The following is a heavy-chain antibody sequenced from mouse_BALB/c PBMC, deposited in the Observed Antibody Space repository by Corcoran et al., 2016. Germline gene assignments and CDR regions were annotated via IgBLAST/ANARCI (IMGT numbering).Heavy chain of an antibody. CDR3: PRIPGSSYDD. D-gene: IGHD1-1*01. CDR2: IWWNDDK. V-gene: IGHV8-8*01. CDR1: GSSLSTSGMS. J-gene: IGHJ2*01. Sequence: QVTLKESGTGILQPSQTLSLTCSFSGSSLSTSGMSVGWIRQPSGKGLEWLAHIWWNDDKYYHPALKSRLTITKDTSNNQVFRKIANVVTADTATYYVPRIPGSSYDDWGQGTTLTVSS.